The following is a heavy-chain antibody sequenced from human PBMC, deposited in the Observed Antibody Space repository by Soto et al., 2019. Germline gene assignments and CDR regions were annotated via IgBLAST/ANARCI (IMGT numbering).Heavy chain of an antibody. CDR3: ASVGSGFYYYYYSYMDV. D-gene: IGHD3-22*01. J-gene: IGHJ6*03. CDR1: GFTFSSYV. Sequence: GGSLRLSCAASGFTFSSYVMHWVRQAPGKGLEYVSAISSNGGRTNYASSVKGRFTISRDNSKNTLYLQMGSLRAEDMAVYYCASVGSGFYYYYYSYMDVWGQGTTVTVSS. V-gene: IGHV3-64*01. CDR2: ISSNGGRT.